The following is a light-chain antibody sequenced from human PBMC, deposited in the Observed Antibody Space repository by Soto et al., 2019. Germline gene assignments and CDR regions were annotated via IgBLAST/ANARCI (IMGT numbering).Light chain of an antibody. V-gene: IGKV3-11*01. Sequence: MVSTQSPSTLSLSPGETAALSCMASQSVSGYIGWYQQKPGQAPRLLIYADSNRATGIPARFSGSGSGTDFTLTISSLEPEDFSVYYCQQRYNWPITFGQGTRLEIK. CDR1: QSVSGY. CDR3: QQRYNWPIT. J-gene: IGKJ5*01. CDR2: ADS.